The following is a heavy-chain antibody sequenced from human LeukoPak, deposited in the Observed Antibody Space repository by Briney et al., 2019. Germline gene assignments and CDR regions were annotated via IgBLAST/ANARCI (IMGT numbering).Heavy chain of an antibody. V-gene: IGHV3-21*01. J-gene: IGHJ3*02. Sequence: GGSLRLSCAASGFTFSSYSMNWVRRAPGKGLEGVSSISSSSSYIYCADSGKGRFTISRDNAKNSLYLQMNSLRAEDTAVYYCARDFGRAFDIWGQGTMVTVSS. CDR2: ISSSSSYI. D-gene: IGHD3-10*01. CDR3: ARDFGRAFDI. CDR1: GFTFSSYS.